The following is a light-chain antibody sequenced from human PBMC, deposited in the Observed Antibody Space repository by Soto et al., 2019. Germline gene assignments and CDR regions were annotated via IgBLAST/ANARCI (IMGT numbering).Light chain of an antibody. CDR2: DVS. CDR3: SSYTSSSTPVV. CDR1: ISDVGGYNY. V-gene: IGLV2-14*01. Sequence: QSVLTQPASVSGSPGQSITISCTGTISDVGGYNYVSWYQQHPGKAPKLMIYDVSNRPSGVSNRFSGSKSGNTASLTISGLQAEDEADYYCSSYTSSSTPVVFGGGTKLTVL. J-gene: IGLJ2*01.